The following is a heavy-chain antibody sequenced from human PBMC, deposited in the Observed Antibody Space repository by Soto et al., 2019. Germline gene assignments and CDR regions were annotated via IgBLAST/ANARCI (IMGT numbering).Heavy chain of an antibody. Sequence: ASVKVSCKTSCYTFSNYGITCVRQAPGQPLEWLGWISLYSDGTNYAQKFQGRVSMTTDTSTTTAYMELRSLRSDDTAVYYCARVVPGAEAWFGPWGQGTLVTVSS. CDR2: ISLYSDGT. CDR1: CYTFSNYG. D-gene: IGHD2-2*01. V-gene: IGHV1-18*01. CDR3: ARVVPGAEAWFGP. J-gene: IGHJ5*02.